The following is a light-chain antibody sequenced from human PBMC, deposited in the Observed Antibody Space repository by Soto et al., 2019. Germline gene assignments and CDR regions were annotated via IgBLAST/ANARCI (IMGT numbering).Light chain of an antibody. CDR3: QQYISFPLS. J-gene: IGKJ4*01. CDR2: PAS. V-gene: IGKV1-5*03. Sequence: DIQMTQSPSTLSASIGDRVTITCRASQSISVWLAWYRQKPGQAPEVLISPASTLERGVPSRFSGRGSGTEFTLSISSLQPDDSATYYCQQYISFPLSLGGGTKVEI. CDR1: QSISVW.